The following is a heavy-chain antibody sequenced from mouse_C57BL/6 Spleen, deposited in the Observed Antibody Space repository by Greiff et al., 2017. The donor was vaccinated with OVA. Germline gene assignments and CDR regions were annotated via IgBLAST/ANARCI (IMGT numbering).Heavy chain of an antibody. CDR3: ARGGFYSAYAMDY. CDR1: GFTFSSYT. CDR2: ISGGGGNT. D-gene: IGHD6-1*01. J-gene: IGHJ4*01. V-gene: IGHV5-9*01. Sequence: DVKLVESGGGLVKPGGSLKLSCAASGFTFSSYTMSWVRQTPEKRLEWVATISGGGGNTYYPDSVKGRFTISRDNAKNTLYLRMSSLRSEDTALYYCARGGFYSAYAMDYWGQGTSVTVSS.